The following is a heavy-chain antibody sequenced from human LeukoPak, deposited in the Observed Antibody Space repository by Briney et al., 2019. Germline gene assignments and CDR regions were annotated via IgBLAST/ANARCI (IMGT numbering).Heavy chain of an antibody. CDR2: IYSSGST. J-gene: IGHJ4*02. D-gene: IGHD3-22*01. CDR3: ARSLDYYDSSGLQYYFDY. Sequence: SETLSLTCTVSGGSISSYYWSWIRQSAGKGLEYIGRIYSSGSTNYNPSLKSRVTMSVDTSKNQFSLKLSSVTAADTAVYYCARSLDYYDSSGLQYYFDYWGQGTLVTVSS. CDR1: GGSISSYY. V-gene: IGHV4-4*07.